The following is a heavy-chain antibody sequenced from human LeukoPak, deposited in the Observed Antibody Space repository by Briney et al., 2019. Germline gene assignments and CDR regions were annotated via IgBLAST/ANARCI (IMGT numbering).Heavy chain of an antibody. V-gene: IGHV3-66*01. CDR3: ARAPSYRYAMDV. Sequence: GGSLRLSCAASGFTVSSNYMSWVRQAPGKGLEWVSAIYSGADSYYADSVKGRFTISRDISKNTLYLQMNSLRVEDTAVYYCARAPSYRYAMDVWGQGTMVTVSS. J-gene: IGHJ6*02. D-gene: IGHD1-26*01. CDR2: IYSGADS. CDR1: GFTVSSNY.